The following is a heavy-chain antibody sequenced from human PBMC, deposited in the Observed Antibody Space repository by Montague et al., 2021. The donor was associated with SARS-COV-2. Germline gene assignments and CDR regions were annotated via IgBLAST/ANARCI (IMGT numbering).Heavy chain of an antibody. CDR2: IYYSGTT. D-gene: IGHD7-27*01. CDR3: ARPRGVGTSDI. Sequence: SETLSLTCTVSGGSVSSYSFYWGWIRQPPGKGLEWIGTIYYSGTTYYNPSPKSRVTISVDTSKNQFSLNLSSVTAADTAVYYCARPRGVGTSDIWGLGTMVTVSS. J-gene: IGHJ3*02. CDR1: GGSVSSYSFY. V-gene: IGHV4-39*01.